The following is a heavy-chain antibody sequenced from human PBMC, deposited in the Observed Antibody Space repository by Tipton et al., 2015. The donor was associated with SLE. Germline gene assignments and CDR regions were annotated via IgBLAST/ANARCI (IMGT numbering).Heavy chain of an antibody. J-gene: IGHJ3*02. CDR2: IIPIIGKP. CDR3: VKPGDGCASDI. D-gene: IGHD2-21*01. CDR1: GGSFSTNG. Sequence: QLVQSGAEVKKPGSSVKVSCKASGGSFSTNGISWVRQARQAPGQGFEWLGGIIPIIGKPNYAQKFQGRVTLTADKSTRTVYMELSSLKSDATAVYYFVKPGDGCASDIWGQGTLVTVSS. V-gene: IGHV1-69*06.